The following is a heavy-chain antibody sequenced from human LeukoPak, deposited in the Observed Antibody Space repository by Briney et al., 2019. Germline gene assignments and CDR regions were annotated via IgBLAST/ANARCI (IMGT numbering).Heavy chain of an antibody. CDR1: GFTFGNYW. D-gene: IGHD3-22*01. J-gene: IGHJ1*01. V-gene: IGHV3-7*04. CDR3: ARGSSGYYSDHFPK. Sequence: PGGSLRLSCAASGFTFGNYWMAWQRQAPGRGLELVANIRQDGIEKNYVDSVKGRFTVSRDNTRNSLFLDMSSLRAEDTAVYYCARGSSGYYSDHFPKWGQGSPVTVSS. CDR2: IRQDGIEK.